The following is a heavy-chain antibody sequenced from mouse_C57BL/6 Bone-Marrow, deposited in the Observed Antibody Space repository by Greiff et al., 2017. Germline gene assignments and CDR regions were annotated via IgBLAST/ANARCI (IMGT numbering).Heavy chain of an antibody. CDR2: IYPRDGST. CDR3: ARVGYFDV. CDR1: GYTFTSYD. J-gene: IGHJ1*03. V-gene: IGHV1-85*01. Sequence: VQVVESGPELVKPGASVKLSCKASGYTFTSYDINWVKQRPGQGLEWIGWIYPRDGSTKYNEKFKGKATLTVDTSSSTAYMELHSLTSEDSAVYFCARVGYFDVWGTGTTVTVSS.